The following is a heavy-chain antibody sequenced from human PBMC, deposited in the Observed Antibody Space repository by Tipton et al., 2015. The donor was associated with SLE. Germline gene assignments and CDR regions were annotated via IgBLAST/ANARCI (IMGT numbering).Heavy chain of an antibody. D-gene: IGHD2-15*01. J-gene: IGHJ4*02. CDR3: AREAGGGSLAD. V-gene: IGHV4-39*07. Sequence: TLSLTCIVSGDFISSSSYYWGWIRQPPGKGLEWVGTVYYTGNTFYNPSLKSRVTILVDTSKNQFSLKLGSVTAADTAVYYCAREAGGGSLADWGQGTLVTVSS. CDR2: VYYTGNT. CDR1: GDFISSSSYY.